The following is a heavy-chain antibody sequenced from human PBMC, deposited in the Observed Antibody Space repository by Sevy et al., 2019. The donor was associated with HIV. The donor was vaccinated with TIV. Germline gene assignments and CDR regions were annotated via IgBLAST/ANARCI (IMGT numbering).Heavy chain of an antibody. V-gene: IGHV3-21*01. Sequence: GGSLRLSCAASGFTFSSYSMNWVRQAPGKGLEWVSSISSSSSYIYYADSVKGRFTISRNNAKNSLYMQMNSLRAEDTAVYYCARDSLSSSWYGVFDPWGQGTLVTVSS. CDR1: GFTFSSYS. J-gene: IGHJ5*02. CDR2: ISSSSSYI. D-gene: IGHD6-13*01. CDR3: ARDSLSSSWYGVFDP.